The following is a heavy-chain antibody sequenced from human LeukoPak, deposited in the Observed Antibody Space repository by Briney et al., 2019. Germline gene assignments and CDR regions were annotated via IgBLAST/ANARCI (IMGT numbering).Heavy chain of an antibody. J-gene: IGHJ4*02. CDR3: AVRNRSSWSPFDF. D-gene: IGHD6-13*01. V-gene: IGHV1-18*01. CDR1: GYTFTNYG. Sequence: ASVKVSCKASGYTFTNYGISWVPQAPGQGLEWMGWISAYNGDTNYAQKLQGRVTMTTDTSTSTAYMELRSLRSDDTAVYYCAVRNRSSWSPFDFWGQGTLVTVSS. CDR2: ISAYNGDT.